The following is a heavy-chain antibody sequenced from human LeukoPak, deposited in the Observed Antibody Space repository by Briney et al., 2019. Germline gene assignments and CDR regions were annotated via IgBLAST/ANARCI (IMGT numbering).Heavy chain of an antibody. CDR3: ARGPSYSSSWAFYYYGMDV. V-gene: IGHV5-51*01. CDR2: IYPGDSDT. CDR1: GYSFTSYW. D-gene: IGHD6-13*01. Sequence: GESLKISCKGSGYSFTSYWIGWVRQMPGKGLEWMGIIYPGDSDTRYSPSFQGQVTISADKSISTAHLQWSSLKASDTAMYYCARGPSYSSSWAFYYYGMDVWGQGTTVTVSS. J-gene: IGHJ6*02.